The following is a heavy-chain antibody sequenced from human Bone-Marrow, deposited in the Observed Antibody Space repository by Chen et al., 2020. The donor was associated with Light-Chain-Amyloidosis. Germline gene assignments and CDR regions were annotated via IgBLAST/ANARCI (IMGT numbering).Heavy chain of an antibody. CDR3: AKVFYGESGFRSRLFDY. J-gene: IGHJ4*02. D-gene: IGHD4-17*01. V-gene: IGHV3-23*01. Sequence: EVQLLEEGGGGGKKGGERRGAGEERGRRGRKGERNWVRQAPGKGPEWVSGISGSGDNTYYADSVKGRFTISRDNSRNPLPLPLPFLPPPPPSFYSCAKVFYGESGFRSRLFDYWGQGTLVTVS. CDR1: GRRGRKGE. CDR2: ISGSGDNT.